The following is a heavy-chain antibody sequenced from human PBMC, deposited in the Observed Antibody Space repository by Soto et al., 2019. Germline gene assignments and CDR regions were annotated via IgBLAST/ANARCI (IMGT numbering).Heavy chain of an antibody. J-gene: IGHJ6*02. CDR3: ARVGGKGYSYGYYYYYGMDV. CDR1: GGTFSSYA. CDR2: IIPIFGTA. Sequence: QVQLVQSGAEVKKPGSSVKVSCKASGGTFSSYAISWVRQAPGQGLEWMGGIIPIFGTANYAQKFQGRVPITADESTSTAYMELSSLRSEDTAVYYCARVGGKGYSYGYYYYYGMDVWGQGTTVTVSS. V-gene: IGHV1-69*12. D-gene: IGHD5-18*01.